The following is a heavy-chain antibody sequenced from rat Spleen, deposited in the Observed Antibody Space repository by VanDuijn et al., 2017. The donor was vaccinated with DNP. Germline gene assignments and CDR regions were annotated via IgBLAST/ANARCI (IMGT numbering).Heavy chain of an antibody. D-gene: IGHD1-3*01. CDR2: ISYDGGNT. CDR1: GFTFSDYY. Sequence: EVQLVESGGGLVQPGRSLKLSCAASGFTFSDYYMAWVRQPPTKGLEWVASISYDGGNTYYRDSVTGRFTISRDNAKSSLYLHMDSLRSEDTATYYCTTLNSGTYDSWGQGVMVTVSS. CDR3: TTLNSGTYDS. J-gene: IGHJ2*01. V-gene: IGHV5-20*01.